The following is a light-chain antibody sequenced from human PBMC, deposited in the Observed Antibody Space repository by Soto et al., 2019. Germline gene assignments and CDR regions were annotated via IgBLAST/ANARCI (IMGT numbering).Light chain of an antibody. CDR3: SSYTSSSTLYV. CDR2: EVS. CDR1: SSDIGGYNY. J-gene: IGLJ1*01. V-gene: IGLV2-14*01. Sequence: QSALTQPASVSGSPGQSITISCSGTSSDIGGYNYVSWYQQFPGKAPKLMIYEVSNRPSGVSNRFSGSKSGNTASLTISGLQAEDEADYDCSSYTSSSTLYVFGTGTQVAGL.